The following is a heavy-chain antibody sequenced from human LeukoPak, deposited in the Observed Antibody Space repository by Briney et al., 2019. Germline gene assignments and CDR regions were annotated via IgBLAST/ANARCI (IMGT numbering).Heavy chain of an antibody. V-gene: IGHV1-2*02. J-gene: IGHJ6*03. Sequence: GASVTVSCKASGFNFTGYYIHWVGQAPGQGLEWMGWINPNSGGTNYAQKFQGRVTMTRDTSISTAYMELSRLRSDDTAVYYCAREAYNWNYMASGYYYYMDVWGKGTTVTVSS. CDR1: GFNFTGYY. CDR2: INPNSGGT. CDR3: AREAYNWNYMASGYYYYMDV. D-gene: IGHD1-7*01.